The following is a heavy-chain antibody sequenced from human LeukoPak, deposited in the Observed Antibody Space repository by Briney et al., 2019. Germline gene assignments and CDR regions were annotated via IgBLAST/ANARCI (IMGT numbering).Heavy chain of an antibody. D-gene: IGHD3-16*01. CDR1: GYTFTSYY. V-gene: IGHV1-46*04. CDR3: ARAPANYGIDDY. J-gene: IGHJ4*02. Sequence: ASVKVSCKASGYTFTSYYMHWVRQAPGQGLEWVGIINPSVGSTSYAPKLQGRVTMTRDTSTNTVYMELSSLGSEDTAVYYCARAPANYGIDDYWGQGTLVTVSS. CDR2: INPSVGST.